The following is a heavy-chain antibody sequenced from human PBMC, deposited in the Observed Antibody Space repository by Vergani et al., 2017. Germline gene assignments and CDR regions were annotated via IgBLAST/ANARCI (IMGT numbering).Heavy chain of an antibody. Sequence: EVQLVESGGGLVQPGGSPRLSCAASGFTFSSYWMSWVRQAPGKGLEWVANIKQDGSEKYYVDSVKGRFTISRDNAKNSLYLQMNSLRAEDTAVYYCARDVAAAGRYYYYYGMDVSGQGTTVTVSS. CDR3: ARDVAAAGRYYYYYGMDV. V-gene: IGHV3-7*01. CDR2: IKQDGSEK. CDR1: GFTFSSYW. D-gene: IGHD6-13*01. J-gene: IGHJ6*02.